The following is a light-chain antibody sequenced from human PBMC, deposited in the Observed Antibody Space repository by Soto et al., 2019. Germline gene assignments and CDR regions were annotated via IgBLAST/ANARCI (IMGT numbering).Light chain of an antibody. J-gene: IGKJ5*01. CDR1: QSISSY. CDR2: DAS. V-gene: IGKV3-11*01. CDR3: QQRSTL. Sequence: EIVLTQSPATLSLSPGERATLSCRASQSISSYLAWYQHKPGQAPRLLIYDASNRATGISARFSGSGSGTDFTLTISNLEPEDFAVYYCQQRSTLFGQGTRLEMK.